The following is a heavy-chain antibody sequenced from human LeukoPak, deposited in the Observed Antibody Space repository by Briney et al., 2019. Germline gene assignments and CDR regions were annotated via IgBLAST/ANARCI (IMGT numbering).Heavy chain of an antibody. V-gene: IGHV3-21*01. CDR3: ARPPASYYYYYMDV. CDR1: EFTFSSYN. CDR2: ISSSGKYI. Sequence: PGGSLRLSCAASEFTFSSYNMNWVRQAPGKGLEWVSSISSSGKYIYYADSVKGRFTISRDNAKNSLYLQMNSLRAEDTAVYYCARPPASYYYYYMDVWGKGTTVTVSS. J-gene: IGHJ6*03.